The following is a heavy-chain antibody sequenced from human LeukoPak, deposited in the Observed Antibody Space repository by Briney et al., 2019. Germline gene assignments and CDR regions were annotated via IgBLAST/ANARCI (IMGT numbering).Heavy chain of an antibody. V-gene: IGHV3-23*01. Sequence: QPGGSLRLSCTASGFTFSSYAMSWLPQAPGKGLEWVSCIGSSGGRTLYADSVKGRFTISRDNSLNILYMQMNSLRAEDTAVYYCAKDLGGGSGWNLDYWGQGYLVTVSS. J-gene: IGHJ4*02. CDR2: IGSSGGRT. D-gene: IGHD6-19*01. CDR3: AKDLGGGSGWNLDY. CDR1: GFTFSSYA.